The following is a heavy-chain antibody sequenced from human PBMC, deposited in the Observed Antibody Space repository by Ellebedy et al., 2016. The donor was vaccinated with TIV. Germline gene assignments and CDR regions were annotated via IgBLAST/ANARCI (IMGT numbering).Heavy chain of an antibody. Sequence: SGPTLVKPTQTLTLTCTFSGFSLRTSGVAVGWFRQPPGKALEWLTLIYWNDDNPYSPSLKSRLTITRDPSKDQVVLTMTNMDPVDTATYYCAHGSGWVFDLWGQGILVTVSS. J-gene: IGHJ4*02. V-gene: IGHV2-5*01. CDR1: GFSLRTSGVA. CDR2: IYWNDDN. CDR3: AHGSGWVFDL. D-gene: IGHD6-19*01.